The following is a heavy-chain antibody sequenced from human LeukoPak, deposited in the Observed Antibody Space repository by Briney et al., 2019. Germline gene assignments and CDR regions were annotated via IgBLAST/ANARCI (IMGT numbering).Heavy chain of an antibody. V-gene: IGHV3-30*03. CDR3: AREGGYYFDH. J-gene: IGHJ4*02. CDR2: ISYDRSET. Sequence: PGRSLRLSCAASGFTFGSYGMHWVRQAPGKGLEWVAFISYDRSETYYADSVKGRFSISRDNSKNTVYLQTNSLRTEDRAVYYCAREGGYYFDHWGQGTLVTVSS. D-gene: IGHD6-25*01. CDR1: GFTFGSYG.